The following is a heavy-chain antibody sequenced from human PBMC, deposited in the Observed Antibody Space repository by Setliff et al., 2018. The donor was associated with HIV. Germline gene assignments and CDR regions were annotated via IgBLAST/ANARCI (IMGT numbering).Heavy chain of an antibody. CDR3: ARGGGAVAGPFDY. V-gene: IGHV4-39*01. Sequence: SETLSLTCTVSGGSISSSSYYWGWIRQPPGKGPEWIGNIYYSGSTYYNPSLKSRVAISIDTSMNQFSLKLSSVTAADTTVYYCARGGGAVAGPFDYWGQGALVTVSS. CDR2: IYYSGST. CDR1: GGSISSSSYY. D-gene: IGHD6-19*01. J-gene: IGHJ4*02.